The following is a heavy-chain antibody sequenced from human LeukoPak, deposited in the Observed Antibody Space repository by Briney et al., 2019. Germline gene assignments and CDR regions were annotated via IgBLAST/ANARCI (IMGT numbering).Heavy chain of an antibody. D-gene: IGHD3-22*01. CDR1: GFTVSSNY. Sequence: GGSLRLSCAASGFTVSSNYMSWVRQAPGKGLEWVSVIYSGGSTYYADSVKGRFTISRDNSKNTLYLQTNSLRAEDTAVYYCARDNRIYDSGRFDPWGQGTLVTVSS. CDR2: IYSGGST. CDR3: ARDNRIYDSGRFDP. V-gene: IGHV3-53*01. J-gene: IGHJ5*02.